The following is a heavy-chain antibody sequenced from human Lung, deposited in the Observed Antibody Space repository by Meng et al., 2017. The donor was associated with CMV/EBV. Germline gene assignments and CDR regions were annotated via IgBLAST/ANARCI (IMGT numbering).Heavy chain of an antibody. CDR1: GVSVTYNSYY. J-gene: IGHJ3*01. Sequence: SXTLSLXCTVSGVSVTYNSYYWSWIRQSPGKGLEWIGYIYVSKNTKYNPSLQSRVTMSVDTTKNQVFLKLSSVTAADTAVYYCARDRAWLGRGSFDFWGQGTVVTVSS. D-gene: IGHD3-9*01. CDR3: ARDRAWLGRGSFDF. CDR2: IYVSKNT. V-gene: IGHV4-61*01.